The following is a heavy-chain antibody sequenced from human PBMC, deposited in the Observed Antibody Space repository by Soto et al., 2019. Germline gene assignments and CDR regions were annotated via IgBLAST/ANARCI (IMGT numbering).Heavy chain of an antibody. CDR1: GYTFTSYG. J-gene: IGHJ5*02. V-gene: IGHV1-18*01. Sequence: ASVKVSCKASGYTFTSYGISWVRQAPGQGLEWMGWISAYNGNTNYAQKLQGRVTMTTDTSTSTAYMELRSLRSDDTAVYYCARVRRWDFWRGYSQYNWFDPWGQGTLVTVSS. D-gene: IGHD3-3*01. CDR2: ISAYNGNT. CDR3: ARVRRWDFWRGYSQYNWFDP.